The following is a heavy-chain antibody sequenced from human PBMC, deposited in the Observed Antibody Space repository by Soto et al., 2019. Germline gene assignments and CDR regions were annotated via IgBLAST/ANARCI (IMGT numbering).Heavy chain of an antibody. CDR2: IYYSGST. CDR3: ARSVFP. Sequence: QVQLQESGPGLVKPSQTLSLTCTVSGGSISSGGYYWNWIRQHPGKGLEWIGYIYYSGSTYYNPPHKSRVTRSVNTSKNQSALKLSSVTAADTAVYYCARSVFPWGQGTLVTVSS. CDR1: GGSISSGGYY. V-gene: IGHV4-31*03. J-gene: IGHJ5*02.